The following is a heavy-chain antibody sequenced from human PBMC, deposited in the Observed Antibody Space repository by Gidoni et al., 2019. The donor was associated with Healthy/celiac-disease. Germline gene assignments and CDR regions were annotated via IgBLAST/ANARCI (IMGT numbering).Heavy chain of an antibody. CDR2: IYYSGST. V-gene: IGHV4-39*01. D-gene: IGHD6-13*01. CDR3: ARGIAAAGNWFDP. J-gene: IGHJ5*02. Sequence: QLQLQESGPGLVKPSETLSLTCTVSGGSLSSSSYYWGWIRQPPGKGLEWIGSIYYSGSTYYNPSLKSRVTISVDTSKNQFSLKLSSVTAADTAVYYCARGIAAAGNWFDPWGQGTLVTVSS. CDR1: GGSLSSSSYY.